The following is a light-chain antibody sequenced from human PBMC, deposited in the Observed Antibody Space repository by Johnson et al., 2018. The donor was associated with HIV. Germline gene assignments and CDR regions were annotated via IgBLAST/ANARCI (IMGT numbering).Light chain of an antibody. CDR2: DTI. Sequence: QSVLTQPPSVSAAPGQKVTISCSGSSSNIGSHYVSWYQQLPGTAPILVIYDTIKRRSGIPDRFSGSKSGTSATLGITGLQTGDEADYYCGTWDSSLNAYVFGAATEVAVL. CDR3: GTWDSSLNAYV. V-gene: IGLV1-51*01. CDR1: SSNIGSHY. J-gene: IGLJ1*01.